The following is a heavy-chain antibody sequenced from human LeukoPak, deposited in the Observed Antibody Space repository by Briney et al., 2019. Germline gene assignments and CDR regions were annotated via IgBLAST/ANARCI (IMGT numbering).Heavy chain of an antibody. CDR3: ARVPYYYDSSGHTPVRLYYFDY. Sequence: GASVKVSCKASGYTFTSYYMHWVRQAPGQGLEWMGIINPSGGSTSYAQKFQGRVTMTRDTSTSTVYMELSSLRSEDTAVYYCARVPYYYDSSGHTPVRLYYFDYWGQGTLVTVSS. J-gene: IGHJ4*02. D-gene: IGHD3-22*01. V-gene: IGHV1-46*01. CDR1: GYTFTSYY. CDR2: INPSGGST.